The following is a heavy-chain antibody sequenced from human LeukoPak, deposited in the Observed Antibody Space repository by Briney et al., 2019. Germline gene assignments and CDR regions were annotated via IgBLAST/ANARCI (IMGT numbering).Heavy chain of an antibody. J-gene: IGHJ4*02. Sequence: GGSLRLSCAASGFTFDDYAMHWVRQAPGKGLEWVSGISWNSGSIGYADSVKGRFTISRDNAKNSLYLQMNSLRAEDTALYYCAKEDFGGDFAYWGQGTLVTVSS. CDR2: ISWNSGSI. D-gene: IGHD3-10*01. CDR1: GFTFDDYA. V-gene: IGHV3-9*01. CDR3: AKEDFGGDFAY.